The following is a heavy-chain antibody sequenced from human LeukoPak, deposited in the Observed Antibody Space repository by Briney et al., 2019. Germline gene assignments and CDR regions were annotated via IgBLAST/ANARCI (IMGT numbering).Heavy chain of an antibody. CDR1: GFTFNSYN. CDR2: ITSSRTYM. J-gene: IGHJ6*03. Sequence: GGSLRLSCAASGFTFNSYNMNWVRQAPGKGLEGVSSITSSRTYMYYADSVKGRFTISRDNARNSLYLQMNSLRAEDTAVYYCARDPYSGSYWNYYYYYMDVWGKGTTVTISS. D-gene: IGHD1-26*01. CDR3: ARDPYSGSYWNYYYYYMDV. V-gene: IGHV3-21*01.